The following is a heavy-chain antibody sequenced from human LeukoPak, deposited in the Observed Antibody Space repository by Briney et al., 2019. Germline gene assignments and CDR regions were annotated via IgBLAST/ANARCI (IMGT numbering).Heavy chain of an antibody. Sequence: SETLSLTCTVSGGSISSYHWSWIRQPPGKGLEWMGYIYYSGSTNYNPSLKSRVTISVDTSKNQFSLKLTSVTAADTAVYYCARGYSYGSFDDWGQGTLVTVSS. D-gene: IGHD5-18*01. V-gene: IGHV4-59*01. CDR3: ARGYSYGSFDD. CDR2: IYYSGST. J-gene: IGHJ4*02. CDR1: GGSISSYH.